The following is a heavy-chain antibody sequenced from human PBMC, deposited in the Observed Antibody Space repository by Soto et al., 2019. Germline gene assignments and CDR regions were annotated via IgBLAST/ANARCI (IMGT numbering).Heavy chain of an antibody. V-gene: IGHV4-59*01. D-gene: IGHD6-19*01. Sequence: PSETLSLTCTVSGGSISSYYWSWIRQPPGKGLEWIGYIYYSGSTNYNPSLKSRVTISVDTSKNQFSLKLSSVTAADTAVYYCARDYSSGWYPENWLDPCGQGTLVTVSS. CDR2: IYYSGST. CDR1: GGSISSYY. CDR3: ARDYSSGWYPENWLDP. J-gene: IGHJ5*02.